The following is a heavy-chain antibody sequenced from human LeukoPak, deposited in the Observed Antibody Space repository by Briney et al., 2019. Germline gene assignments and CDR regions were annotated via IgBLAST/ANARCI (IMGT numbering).Heavy chain of an antibody. CDR3: AREQGGTVSLHFDY. CDR2: ISTSGNT. D-gene: IGHD4-17*01. Sequence: PSETLSLTCTVSGDSISNYYWSWIRQPAGKGLEWIGRISTSGNTNYNSSLKSRVTVSVDMSKNQFSLKLSSVTAADTAVYYCAREQGGTVSLHFDYRGQGTLVTVPS. J-gene: IGHJ4*02. V-gene: IGHV4-4*07. CDR1: GDSISNYY.